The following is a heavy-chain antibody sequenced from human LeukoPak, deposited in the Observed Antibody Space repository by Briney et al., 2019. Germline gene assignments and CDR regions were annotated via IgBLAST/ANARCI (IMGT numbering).Heavy chain of an antibody. CDR3: ARVNDYVWGRSFDY. CDR2: FDPEDGET. D-gene: IGHD3-16*01. J-gene: IGHJ4*02. V-gene: IGHV1-24*01. CDR1: GYTLTELS. Sequence: ASVKVSCKVSGYTLTELSMHWVRQAPGKGLEWMGGFDPEDGETIYAQKFQGRVTMTRDTSISTAYMELSRLRSDDTAVYYCARVNDYVWGRSFDYWGQGTLVTVSS.